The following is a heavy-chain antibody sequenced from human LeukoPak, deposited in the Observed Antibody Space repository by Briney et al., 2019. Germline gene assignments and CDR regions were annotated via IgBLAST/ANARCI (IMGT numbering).Heavy chain of an antibody. CDR1: GFTFSSYA. CDR2: IFSRSESI. V-gene: IGHV3-21*01. J-gene: IGHJ4*02. CDR3: ARDFLHSSTSRPFDY. D-gene: IGHD2-2*01. Sequence: PGGSLRLSCAASGFTFSSYAMNWVRQAPGKGLEWVSCIFSRSESILYADSVKGRFTISRDNAKNSLYLQVDSLRAEDTAVYYCARDFLHSSTSRPFDYWGQGTLVTVSS.